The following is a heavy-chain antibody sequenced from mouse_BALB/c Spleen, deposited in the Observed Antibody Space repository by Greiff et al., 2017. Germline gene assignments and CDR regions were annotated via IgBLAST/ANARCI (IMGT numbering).Heavy chain of an antibody. CDR3: ARDYGDVPYYYAMDY. CDR2: ISSGGSYT. D-gene: IGHD2-4*01. V-gene: IGHV5-6*02. J-gene: IGHJ4*01. Sequence: DVMLVESGGDLVKPGGSLKLSCAASGFTFSSYGMSWVRQTPDKRLEWVATISSGGSYTYYPDSVKGRFTISRDNAKNTLYLQMSSLKSEDTAMYYCARDYGDVPYYYAMDYWGQGTSVTVSS. CDR1: GFTFSSYG.